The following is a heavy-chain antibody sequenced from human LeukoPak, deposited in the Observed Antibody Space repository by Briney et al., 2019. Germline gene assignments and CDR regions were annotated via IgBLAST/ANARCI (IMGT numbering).Heavy chain of an antibody. D-gene: IGHD3-22*01. V-gene: IGHV4-61*02. CDR1: GDSISSGDYY. J-gene: IGHJ3*02. CDR2: ISSSGST. CDR3: ARGPYSYDSSGAFDI. Sequence: SQTLSLTCTVSGDSISSGDYYWSWIRQPAGKGLEWIGRISSSGSTNHNPSLKSRVTISVDTSKNQFSLKLSSVTAADTAVYFCARGPYSYDSSGAFDIWGQGTMVTVSS.